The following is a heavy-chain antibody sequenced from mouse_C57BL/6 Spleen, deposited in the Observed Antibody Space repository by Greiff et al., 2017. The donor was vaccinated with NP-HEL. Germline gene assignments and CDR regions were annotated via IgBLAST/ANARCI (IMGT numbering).Heavy chain of an antibody. CDR1: GYTFTSYW. V-gene: IGHV1-69*01. D-gene: IGHD1-1*01. CDR2: IDPSDSYT. J-gene: IGHJ2*01. CDR3: ARACVYYGSSYYYFDY. Sequence: VQLQQPGAELVMPGASVKLSCKASGYTFTSYWMHWVKQRPGQGLEWIGEIDPSDSYTNYNQKFKGKSTLTVDKSTSKAYMQLSSLPSEDSAVYYCARACVYYGSSYYYFDYWGQGTTLTVSS.